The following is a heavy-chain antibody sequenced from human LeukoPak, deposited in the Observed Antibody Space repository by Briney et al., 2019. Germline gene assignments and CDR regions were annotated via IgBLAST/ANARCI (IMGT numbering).Heavy chain of an antibody. Sequence: PGGSLRLSCAASGFTFSSYGMHWVRQAPGKGLEWVAFIRYDGSNKYYADSVKGRFTISRDNSKNTLYLQMNSLRAEDTAVYYCAKDLGYSSSMNWFDPWGQGTLVTVSS. CDR2: IRYDGSNK. CDR3: AKDLGYSSSMNWFDP. D-gene: IGHD6-13*01. J-gene: IGHJ5*02. V-gene: IGHV3-30*02. CDR1: GFTFSSYG.